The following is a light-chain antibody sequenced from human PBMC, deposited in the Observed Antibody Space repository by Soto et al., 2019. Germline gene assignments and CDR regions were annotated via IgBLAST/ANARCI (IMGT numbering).Light chain of an antibody. Sequence: EIVLTQSPGTLSLSPGERATLSCRASQSVSSSDLAWYQQKPGQAPRLLIYGASSRATGIPDRFSGSGSGTDFTLTISRLEPEDFAVYYCQQYGRSPPRITVGQGTRLEIK. J-gene: IGKJ5*01. CDR1: QSVSSSD. V-gene: IGKV3-20*01. CDR2: GAS. CDR3: QQYGRSPPRIT.